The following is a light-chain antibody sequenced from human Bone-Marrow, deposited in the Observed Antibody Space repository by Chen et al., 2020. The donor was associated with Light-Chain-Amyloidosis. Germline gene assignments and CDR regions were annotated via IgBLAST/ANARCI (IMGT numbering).Light chain of an antibody. CDR1: RSNIGTYT. Sequence: QSVLTQPPSASGTPGRRVTISCSGSRSNIGTYTVNWYQQLPGTAPRLLIYSNNQRPSVVPDRFSGSKSGTSASMAISWLQSEDEADYFCAAWDDSLDEVVFGGGTKLTVL. CDR2: SNN. V-gene: IGLV1-44*01. CDR3: AAWDDSLDEVV. J-gene: IGLJ2*01.